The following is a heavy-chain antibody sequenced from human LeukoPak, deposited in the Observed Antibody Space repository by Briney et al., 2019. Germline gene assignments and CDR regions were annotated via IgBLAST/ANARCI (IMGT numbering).Heavy chain of an antibody. CDR3: ARDRAAAGSAPLADAFDI. CDR1: GYTFTSYY. Sequence: ASVKVSCKASGYTFTSYYMHWVRRAPGQGLEWMGIINPSGGSTTYAQKSQGRVTMTRDTSISTAYMELSRLRSDDTAVYYCARDRAAAGSAPLADAFDIWGQGTMVTVSS. CDR2: INPSGGST. J-gene: IGHJ3*02. V-gene: IGHV1-46*01. D-gene: IGHD6-13*01.